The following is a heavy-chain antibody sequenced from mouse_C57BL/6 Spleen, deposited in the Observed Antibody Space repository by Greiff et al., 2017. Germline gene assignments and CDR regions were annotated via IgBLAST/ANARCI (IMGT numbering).Heavy chain of an antibody. CDR2: IYPGNSDT. CDR1: GYTFTSYW. J-gene: IGHJ3*01. CDR3: TRALDDYDSWFAY. Sequence: EVQLQQSGTVLARPGASVKMSCKTSGYTFTSYWMHWVKQRPGQGLEWIGAIYPGNSDTSYNQKFKGKAKLTAVTSASTAYMELSSLTNEDSAVYYCTRALDDYDSWFAYWGQGTLVTVSA. D-gene: IGHD2-4*01. V-gene: IGHV1-5*01.